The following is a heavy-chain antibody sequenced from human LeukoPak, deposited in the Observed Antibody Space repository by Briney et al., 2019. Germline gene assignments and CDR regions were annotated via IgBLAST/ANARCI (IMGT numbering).Heavy chain of an antibody. CDR3: ARDLGYGHGYFDY. CDR1: GGSISSYY. Sequence: PSETLSLTGTVSGGSISSYYWSWIRQPPGKGLEWIGYIYYSGSTNYNPSLKSRVTISVDTSKNQFSLKLSSVTAADTAVYYCARDLGYGHGYFDYWGQGTLVTVSS. J-gene: IGHJ4*02. V-gene: IGHV4-59*01. CDR2: IYYSGST. D-gene: IGHD3-22*01.